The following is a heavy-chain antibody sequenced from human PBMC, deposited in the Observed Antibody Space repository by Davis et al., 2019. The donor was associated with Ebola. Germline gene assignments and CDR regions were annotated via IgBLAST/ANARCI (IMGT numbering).Heavy chain of an antibody. J-gene: IGHJ4*02. CDR2: FFYSGST. Sequence: SETLSLTCTVSGGYINIYYLSWIRQTPGKGLEWVGSFFYSGSTNYNPSLESRVSISVDTSKNQFSLKLSSVTAADTAVYYCARGPGVRFLEWFLFDYWGQGTLVTVSS. D-gene: IGHD3-3*01. CDR3: ARGPGVRFLEWFLFDY. V-gene: IGHV4-59*01. CDR1: GGYINIYY.